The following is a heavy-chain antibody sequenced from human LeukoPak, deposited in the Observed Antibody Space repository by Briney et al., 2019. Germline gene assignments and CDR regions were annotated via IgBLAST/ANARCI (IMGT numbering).Heavy chain of an antibody. CDR1: GFTVSSNY. D-gene: IGHD2-15*01. CDR3: ARVDCSGGSCRPYYYYAMDV. CDR2: IYSGGST. J-gene: IGHJ6*02. V-gene: IGHV3-53*01. Sequence: PGGSLRLSCAASGFTVSSNYMTWVRQAPGKGLEWVSVIYSGGSTYYADSVKGRFTISRDNSKNTLYLQMNSLRAEDTAVYYCARVDCSGGSCRPYYYYAMDVWGQGTTVTVSS.